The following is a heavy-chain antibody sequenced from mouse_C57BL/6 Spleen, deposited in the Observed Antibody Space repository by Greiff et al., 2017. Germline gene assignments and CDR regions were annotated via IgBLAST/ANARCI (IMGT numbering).Heavy chain of an antibody. CDR1: GYTFTSYW. D-gene: IGHD1-1*01. CDR2: IDPSDSYT. J-gene: IGHJ2*01. Sequence: QVQLQQPGAELVRPGTSVKLSCKASGYTFTSYWMHWVKQRPGQGLEWIGVIDPSDSYTNYNQKFKGKATLTVDTSSSTAYMQLSSLTSEDSAVYYCARNEGSSYDFDYWGQGTTLTVSS. V-gene: IGHV1-59*01. CDR3: ARNEGSSYDFDY.